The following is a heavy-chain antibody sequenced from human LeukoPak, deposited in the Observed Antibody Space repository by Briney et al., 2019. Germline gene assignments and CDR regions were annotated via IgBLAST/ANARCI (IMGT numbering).Heavy chain of an antibody. D-gene: IGHD3-3*01. CDR2: ISYDGNNK. J-gene: IGHJ3*02. V-gene: IGHV3-30*04. Sequence: GRSLRLSCAASGFTFSSYAMHWVRQAPGKGLEWVAVISYDGNNKYYADSVKGRFTISRDNYKNTLYLQMNSLRAEDTAVYYCARVHFGVVMSDAFDIWGQGTMVTVSS. CDR1: GFTFSSYA. CDR3: ARVHFGVVMSDAFDI.